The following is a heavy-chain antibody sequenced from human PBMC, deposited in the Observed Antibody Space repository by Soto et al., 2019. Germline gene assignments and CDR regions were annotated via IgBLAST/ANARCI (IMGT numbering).Heavy chain of an antibody. J-gene: IGHJ4*02. Sequence: QEPLVQSGAEVKKPGSSVKVSCKASGGLFSSYPTSGLDRAPDQGLGWMGGTIPDFQTAYYTQRFQGRVTITADESTNTAYMELSSLRSEDTAIYYCARGGSGYTWFNEFWGQGTLVTVSS. CDR1: GGLFSSYP. D-gene: IGHD3-22*01. V-gene: IGHV1-69*01. CDR3: ARGGSGYTWFNEF. CDR2: TIPDFQTA.